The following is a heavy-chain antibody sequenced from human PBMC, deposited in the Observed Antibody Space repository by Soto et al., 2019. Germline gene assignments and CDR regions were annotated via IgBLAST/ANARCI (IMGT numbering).Heavy chain of an antibody. V-gene: IGHV1-2*04. Sequence: QVQLVQSGAEVKKPGASVKVSCKASGYTFTGYYMHWVRQAPGQGLEWMGWINPNSGGTNYAQKFQGWVTMTRDTPISTAYMELSRLRSDDTAVYYCARQRLHSRGPAHAFDIWGQGTMVTVSS. J-gene: IGHJ3*02. D-gene: IGHD2-21*01. CDR1: GYTFTGYY. CDR3: ARQRLHSRGPAHAFDI. CDR2: INPNSGGT.